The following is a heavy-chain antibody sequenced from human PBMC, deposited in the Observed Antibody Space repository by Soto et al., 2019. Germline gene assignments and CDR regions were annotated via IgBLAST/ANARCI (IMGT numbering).Heavy chain of an antibody. J-gene: IGHJ4*02. Sequence: QVQLQESGPGLVKPSQTLSLTCSVSGGCISSGGYYWSWIRQLPGKGLEWIGYIYFSGSSYYNPSLKRRLTISLDTSKNHFSLRLDSLTAADTAVYHCARIKSAYYKIISYSFYYWGRGTLVTVSS. CDR2: IYFSGSS. V-gene: IGHV4-31*03. CDR1: GGCISSGGYY. CDR3: ARIKSAYYKIISYSFYY. D-gene: IGHD3-9*01.